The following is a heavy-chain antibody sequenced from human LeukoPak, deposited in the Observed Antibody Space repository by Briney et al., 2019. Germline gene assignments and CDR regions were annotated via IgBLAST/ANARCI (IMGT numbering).Heavy chain of an antibody. CDR1: GGSISSYY. V-gene: IGHV4-59*01. CDR2: IYYSGST. CDR3: ARLQQLVPYYYYGMDV. Sequence: PSETLSLTCTVSGGSISSYYWSWIRQPPGKGLEWIGYIYYSGSTNYNPSLKSRVTISVDTSKNQFSLKLSSVTAADTAVYYCARLQQLVPYYYYGMDVWGKGTTVTVSS. J-gene: IGHJ6*04. D-gene: IGHD6-13*01.